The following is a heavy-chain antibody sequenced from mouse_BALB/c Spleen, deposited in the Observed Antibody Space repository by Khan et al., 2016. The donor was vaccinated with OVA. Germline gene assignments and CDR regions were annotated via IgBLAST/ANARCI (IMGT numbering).Heavy chain of an antibody. V-gene: IGHV3-2*02. CDR3: ARGRAY. D-gene: IGHD3-3*01. CDR2: ISYSGTT. CDR1: GYSITSDYA. Sequence: EVQLQESGPGLVKPSQSLSLTCTVTGYSITSDYAWNWIRPFPGNKLEWMGSISYSGTTSHTPSLKSRVSITRDTSKKQIFRQLNSVTTEDTATYFCARGRAYWGQGTLVTVSA. J-gene: IGHJ3*01.